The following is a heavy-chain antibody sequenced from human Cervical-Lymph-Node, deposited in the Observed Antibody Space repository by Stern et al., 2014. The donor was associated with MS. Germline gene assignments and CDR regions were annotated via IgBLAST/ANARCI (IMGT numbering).Heavy chain of an antibody. V-gene: IGHV1-18*04. Sequence: VQLLESGAEVKKPGASVKVSCKASGYTFTSYGISWVRQAPGQGLEWMGWISAYNGNTNYAQKLPGRGNMTTAKSTSTAYMELRSLRSDDTAVYYCARDRDSSSPYYYYGMDVWGQGTTVTVSS. CDR1: GYTFTSYG. CDR3: ARDRDSSSPYYYYGMDV. J-gene: IGHJ6*02. D-gene: IGHD6-6*01. CDR2: ISAYNGNT.